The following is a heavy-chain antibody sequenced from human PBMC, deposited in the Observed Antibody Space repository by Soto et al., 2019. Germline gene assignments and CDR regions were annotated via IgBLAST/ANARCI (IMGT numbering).Heavy chain of an antibody. CDR3: ARGSTMIRGVILDAVAI. CDR1: GFTFSSYD. J-gene: IGHJ3*02. V-gene: IGHV3-13*04. D-gene: IGHD3-10*01. CDR2: IGTDGDT. Sequence: EVQLVESGGGLVQPGGSLRLSCAASGFTFSSYDMHWGRQATGKGLEWVSAIGTDGDTYYPGSVKGRFTISREDALNGLYLQMKSMRDGATAVYYCARGSTMIRGVILDAVAIWGQGTMVTVSS.